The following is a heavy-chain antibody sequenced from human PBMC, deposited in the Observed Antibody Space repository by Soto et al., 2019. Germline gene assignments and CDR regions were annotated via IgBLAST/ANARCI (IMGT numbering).Heavy chain of an antibody. J-gene: IGHJ6*02. V-gene: IGHV1-24*01. CDR1: GYTLTELS. D-gene: IGHD6-13*01. CDR3: ATAGVVGSSWYYYYGMDV. CDR2: FDPEDGET. Sequence: ASVKVSCKVSGYTLTELSMHWVRQAPGKGLEWMGGFDPEDGETIYAQKFQGRVTMTEDTSTDTAYMELSSLRSEDTAVYYCATAGVVGSSWYYYYGMDVWGQGTTVTGSS.